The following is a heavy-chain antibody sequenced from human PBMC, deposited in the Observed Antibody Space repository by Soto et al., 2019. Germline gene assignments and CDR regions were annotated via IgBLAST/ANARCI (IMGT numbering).Heavy chain of an antibody. CDR2: MNPNSGNT. D-gene: IGHD2-8*01. CDR1: GYTFTSYD. Sequence: ASVKVSCKASGYTFTSYDINWVRQATGQGLEWMGWMNPNSGNTGYAQKFQGRVTMTRNTSISTAYMGLSSLRSEDTAVYYCARGGIVLMVYAIRRQSVNAFDIWGQGTMVTVSS. CDR3: ARGGIVLMVYAIRRQSVNAFDI. J-gene: IGHJ3*02. V-gene: IGHV1-8*01.